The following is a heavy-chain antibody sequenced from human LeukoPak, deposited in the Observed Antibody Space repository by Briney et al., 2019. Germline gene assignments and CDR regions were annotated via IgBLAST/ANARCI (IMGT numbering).Heavy chain of an antibody. CDR2: ISSSSSYI. CDR3: ARAYSGTYGLGYYYMDV. J-gene: IGHJ6*03. V-gene: IGHV3-21*01. D-gene: IGHD1-26*01. CDR1: GFTFSTYS. Sequence: GGSLRLSCAASGFTFSTYSMNWVRQAPGKGLEWVSSISSSSSYIYYADSVKGRFTISRDNAKKSLYLQMNSLRAEDTAVYFCARAYSGTYGLGYYYMDVWGKGTTVTVSS.